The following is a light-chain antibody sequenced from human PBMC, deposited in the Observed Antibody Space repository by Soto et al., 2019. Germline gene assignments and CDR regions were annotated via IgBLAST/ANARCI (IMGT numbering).Light chain of an antibody. CDR3: QQYHNAGST. J-gene: IGKJ1*01. V-gene: IGKV3-15*01. CDR1: QSVSNN. CDR2: GAS. Sequence: IVMTQSPATLSVSPGGRASLSCRASQSVSNNLAWYQQKPGQAPRLLIYGASTRAAGIPGRFSGSGSGTEFTLIISSLQSADFAVYYCQQYHNAGSTFGQGIKVEI.